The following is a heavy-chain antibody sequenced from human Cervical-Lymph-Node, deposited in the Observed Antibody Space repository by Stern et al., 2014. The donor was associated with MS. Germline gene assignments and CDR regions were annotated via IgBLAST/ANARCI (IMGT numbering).Heavy chain of an antibody. CDR1: GGYMSSKY. Sequence: VQLVESGPGLVKPSETVSLTCTVSGGYMSSKYWNWIRQPPGKGLEWIGYIYSDGSTNYNPSLKSRVIISLDTSTNQFSLSPTSVTAADTAVYYCARVTGRGTRQNWFDSWGQGTLVTVSS. CDR2: IYSDGST. J-gene: IGHJ5*01. CDR3: ARVTGRGTRQNWFDS. D-gene: IGHD1-26*01. V-gene: IGHV4-59*01.